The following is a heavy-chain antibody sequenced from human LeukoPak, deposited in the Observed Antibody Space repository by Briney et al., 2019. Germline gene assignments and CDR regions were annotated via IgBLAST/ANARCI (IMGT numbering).Heavy chain of an antibody. CDR2: INPDGSEK. Sequence: GGSLRLSCAASGFTFSTYKMSWVRQAPGKGLEWVANINPDGSEKYYVDSVKGRFTISRDNAKNSLYLQMNSLRAEDTAVYYCVRDAVAEDYFDCWGQRTLVTVSS. D-gene: IGHD6-19*01. CDR1: GFTFSTYK. CDR3: VRDAVAEDYFDC. J-gene: IGHJ4*02. V-gene: IGHV3-7*01.